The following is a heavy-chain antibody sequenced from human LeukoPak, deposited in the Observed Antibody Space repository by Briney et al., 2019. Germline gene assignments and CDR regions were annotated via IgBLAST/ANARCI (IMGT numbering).Heavy chain of an antibody. J-gene: IGHJ4*02. CDR3: AKDRLSRAAISYFDY. CDR1: GFTFSSYG. D-gene: IGHD2-2*01. V-gene: IGHV3-30*02. Sequence: TGGSLRLSCAASGFTFSSYGMHWVRQAPGKGLEWVAVIWYDGSNKYYADSVKGRFTISRDNSKNTLYLQMNSLRAEDTAAYYCAKDRLSRAAISYFDYWGQGTLVTVSS. CDR2: IWYDGSNK.